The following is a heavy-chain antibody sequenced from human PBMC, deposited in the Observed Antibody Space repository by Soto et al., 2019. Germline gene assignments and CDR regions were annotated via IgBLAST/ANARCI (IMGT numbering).Heavy chain of an antibody. V-gene: IGHV2-5*02. D-gene: IGHD2-21*01. CDR1: AFSLSTSGVG. Sequence: QITLKESGPTLVKPTQTLTLTCTFSAFSLSTSGVGVGWIRQPPGKALEWLTFIYWDDDKRYSPCLKSRLTITKDTSKNQVVLTMTNMDPVDTPTYYCARLVAAGITYYFDSWGQGTLVTVSS. CDR3: ARLVAAGITYYFDS. CDR2: IYWDDDK. J-gene: IGHJ4*02.